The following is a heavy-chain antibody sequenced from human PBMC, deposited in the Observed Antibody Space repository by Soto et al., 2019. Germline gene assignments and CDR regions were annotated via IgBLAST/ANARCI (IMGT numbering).Heavy chain of an antibody. CDR2: IKSKTDGGTT. CDR3: TTDLTDILPWDV. Sequence: EVQLVESGGGLVKPGGSLRLSCAASGFTFSNAWMNWVRQAPGKGLEWVGRIKSKTDGGTTDYAAPVKGRFTISRDDSKNTLYLQMNCLKAEDTAVYYCTTDLTDILPWDVWGQGTTVTVSS. V-gene: IGHV3-15*07. D-gene: IGHD3-9*01. CDR1: GFTFSNAW. J-gene: IGHJ6*02.